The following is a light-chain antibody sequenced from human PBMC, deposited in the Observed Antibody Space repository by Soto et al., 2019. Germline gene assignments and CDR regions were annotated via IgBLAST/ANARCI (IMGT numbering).Light chain of an antibody. CDR1: QSVLYSSNNKNY. V-gene: IGKV4-1*01. CDR2: WAS. Sequence: DIVMTQSPDSLAVSLGERATINCKSSQSVLYSSNNKNYLAWYQKKPGLPPKLLIYWASTRESGVPDRFSGSGSGTDFTLTISSLQAEDVAVYYCQQYYSTPLFTFGPGTKVDIK. J-gene: IGKJ3*01. CDR3: QQYYSTPLFT.